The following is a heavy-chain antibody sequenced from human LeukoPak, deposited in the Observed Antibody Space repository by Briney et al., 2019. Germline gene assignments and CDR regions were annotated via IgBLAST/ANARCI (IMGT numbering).Heavy chain of an antibody. Sequence: ASVKVSCKVSGYTLTELSKHWVRQAPGKGLEWMGGFDPEDGETIYAQKFQGRVTMTEDTSTDTAYMELSSLRSEDTAVYYCATGRRYGSGSYLIFDYWGQGTLVTVSS. D-gene: IGHD3-10*01. J-gene: IGHJ4*02. V-gene: IGHV1-24*01. CDR3: ATGRRYGSGSYLIFDY. CDR2: FDPEDGET. CDR1: GYTLTELS.